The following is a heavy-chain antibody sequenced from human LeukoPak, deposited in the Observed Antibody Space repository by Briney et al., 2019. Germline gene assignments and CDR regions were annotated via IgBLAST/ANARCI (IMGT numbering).Heavy chain of an antibody. CDR1: GYTFTGYY. J-gene: IGHJ4*02. CDR3: ARWAYDSSEDY. CDR2: INLNSGGT. Sequence: GASVKVSCKASGYTFTGYYIHWVRQAPGQGLEWMGWINLNSGGTNYAQKFQGRVTMTRDTSISTAYMELSRLRSDDTAVYYCARWAYDSSEDYWGQGTLVTVSS. D-gene: IGHD3-22*01. V-gene: IGHV1-2*02.